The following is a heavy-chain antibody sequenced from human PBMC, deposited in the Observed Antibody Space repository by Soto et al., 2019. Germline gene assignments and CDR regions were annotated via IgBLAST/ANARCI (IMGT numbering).Heavy chain of an antibody. CDR3: ARVVVPARTHYYYMDV. CDR1: GFTFSSYS. V-gene: IGHV3-21*01. CDR2: ISSSSSYI. J-gene: IGHJ6*03. D-gene: IGHD2-2*01. Sequence: GGSLRLSCAASGFTFSSYSMNWVRQAPGKGLEWVSSISSSSSYIYYADSVKGRFTISRDNAKNSLYLQMNSLRAEDTAVYYCARVVVPARTHYYYMDVWGKGTTVTVSS.